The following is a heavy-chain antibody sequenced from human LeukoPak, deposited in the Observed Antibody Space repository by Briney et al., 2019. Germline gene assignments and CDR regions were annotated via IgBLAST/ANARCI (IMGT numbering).Heavy chain of an antibody. J-gene: IGHJ4*02. V-gene: IGHV4-59*01. Sequence: PSETLSLTCTVSGGSISSYYWSWIRQPPGKGLEWIGYIYYSGSTNYNPSLKSRVTISVDTSKNQFSLKLSSVTAADTAVYYCAREAKGYGYDFDYWGQGTLVTVSS. CDR2: IYYSGST. CDR3: AREAKGYGYDFDY. CDR1: GGSISSYY. D-gene: IGHD5-12*01.